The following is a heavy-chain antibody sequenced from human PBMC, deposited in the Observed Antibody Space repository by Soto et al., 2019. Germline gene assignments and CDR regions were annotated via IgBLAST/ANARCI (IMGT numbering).Heavy chain of an antibody. D-gene: IGHD3-10*01. J-gene: IGHJ6*02. CDR2: INHSGST. V-gene: IGHV4-34*01. CDR1: GGSFSGSY. CDR3: ARGPSAGGSGSYRAPHYYYYGMDV. Sequence: PSETLSLTWAVYGGSFSGSYWTWIRQSPGKGLEWIGKINHSGSTKHNPSLKSRVTISVDTSKNQFSLKLSSVTAADTAVYYCARGPSAGGSGSYRAPHYYYYGMDVWGQGTTVTVSS.